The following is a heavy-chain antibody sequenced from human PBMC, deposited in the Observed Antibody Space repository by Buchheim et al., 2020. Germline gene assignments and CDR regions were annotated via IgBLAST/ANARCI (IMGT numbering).Heavy chain of an antibody. V-gene: IGHV1-69*01. D-gene: IGHD5-12*01. CDR2: IILIFGTA. CDR3: ARDEGGYDWDYYYGMEV. J-gene: IGHJ6*02. CDR1: GGTFSSYA. Sequence: QVQLVQSGAEVKKPGSSVKVSCKAFGGTFSSYAISWVRQAPGQGLEWMGGIILIFGTANYAQKSQGRVTITADESTSTASMELSRLRSEDTAVYYCARDEGGYDWDYYYGMEVWGQGTT.